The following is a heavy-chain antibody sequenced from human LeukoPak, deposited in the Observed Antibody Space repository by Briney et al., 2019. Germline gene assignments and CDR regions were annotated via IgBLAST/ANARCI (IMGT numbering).Heavy chain of an antibody. J-gene: IGHJ4*02. D-gene: IGHD3-10*01. CDR3: AREQRELLDY. V-gene: IGHV4-30-4*01. CDR2: IYYSGST. Sequence: SETLSLTCTVSGGSISSGDYYWSWICQPPGKGLEWIGYIYYSGSTYYNPSLKSRVTISVDTSKNQFSLKLSSVTAADTAVYYCAREQRELLDYWGQGTLVTVSS. CDR1: GGSISSGDYY.